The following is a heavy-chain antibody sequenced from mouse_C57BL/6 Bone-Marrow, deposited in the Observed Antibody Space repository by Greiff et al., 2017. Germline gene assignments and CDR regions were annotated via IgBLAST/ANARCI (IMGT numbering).Heavy chain of an antibody. Sequence: LVESGAELARPGASVKLSCKASGYTFTSYGISWVKQRTGQGLEWIGEIYPRSGNTYYNEKFKGKATLTADKSSSTAYMELRSLTSEDSAFYFGARLYYDYGGFAYWGQGNLVTVSA. CDR3: ARLYYDYGGFAY. J-gene: IGHJ3*01. D-gene: IGHD2-4*01. V-gene: IGHV1-81*01. CDR1: GYTFTSYG. CDR2: IYPRSGNT.